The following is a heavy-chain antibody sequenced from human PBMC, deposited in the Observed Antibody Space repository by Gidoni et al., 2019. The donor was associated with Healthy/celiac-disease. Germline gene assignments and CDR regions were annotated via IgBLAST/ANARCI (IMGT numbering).Heavy chain of an antibody. D-gene: IGHD3-10*01. J-gene: IGHJ6*02. V-gene: IGHV4-34*01. CDR2: INHSGST. CDR1: GGSFSGYY. CDR3: ARGGPPRYTYYYGSGSYYPGYGRDV. Sequence: QVQLQQWGAGLLKPSETLSLTCAVYGGSFSGYYWSWLRRPPGKGLEWIGEINHSGSTNYNPSRKSRVTISVDTAKNQFSLKLSSVTAADTAVYYCARGGPPRYTYYYGSGSYYPGYGRDVWGQGTTVTVSS.